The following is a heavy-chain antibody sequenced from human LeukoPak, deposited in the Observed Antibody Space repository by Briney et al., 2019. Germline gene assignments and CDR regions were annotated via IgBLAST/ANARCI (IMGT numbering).Heavy chain of an antibody. CDR1: GGTFSSYA. J-gene: IGHJ4*02. CDR2: IIPIFGTA. Sequence: ASVKVSCKASGGTFSSYAISWVRQASGQGLEWMGGIIPIFGTANYAQKFQGRVTITADESTSTAYMELSSLRSEDTAVYYCARDMVGALRAFDYWGQGTLVTVSS. V-gene: IGHV1-69*13. CDR3: ARDMVGALRAFDY. D-gene: IGHD1-26*01.